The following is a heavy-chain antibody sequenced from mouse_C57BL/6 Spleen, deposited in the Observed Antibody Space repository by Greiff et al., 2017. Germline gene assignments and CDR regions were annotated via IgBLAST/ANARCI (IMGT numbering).Heavy chain of an antibody. CDR2: IDPSDSET. CDR3: ARGDYCGSSYDYAMDY. V-gene: IGHV1-52*01. CDR1: GYTFTSYW. D-gene: IGHD1-1*01. J-gene: IGHJ4*01. Sequence: VQLQQPGAELVRPGSSVKLSCKASGYTFTSYWMHWVKQRPIQGLEWIGNIDPSDSETHYNQKFKDKATLTVDKSSSTAYMQLSSLTSEDSAVYYCARGDYCGSSYDYAMDYWGQGTSVTVSS.